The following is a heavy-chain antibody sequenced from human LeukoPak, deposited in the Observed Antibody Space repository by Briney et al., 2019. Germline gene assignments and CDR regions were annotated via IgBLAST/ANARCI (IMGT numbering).Heavy chain of an antibody. D-gene: IGHD2-2*01. CDR2: INWSGGST. CDR3: ARAPITSPFYFDY. Sequence: GGSLRLSCTASGFSLDEHGMSWVRHVPGKGLEWVSGINWSGGSTGYADPLRGRFTISRDNAKNSLYLQMDSPRAEDTALYYCARAPITSPFYFDYWGQGTLVTVSS. V-gene: IGHV3-20*04. J-gene: IGHJ4*02. CDR1: GFSLDEHG.